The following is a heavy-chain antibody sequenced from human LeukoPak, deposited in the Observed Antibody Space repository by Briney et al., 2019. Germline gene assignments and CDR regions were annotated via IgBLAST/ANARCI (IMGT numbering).Heavy chain of an antibody. Sequence: PGGSLRLSCAASGFTFSSYGMHWVRQAPGKGLEWVSFISPDGSDKYYADSVKGRFTISRDNSKNTLYLQMNSLRAEDTAVYYCARELGVATTNHDAFDIWGQGTMVTVSS. D-gene: IGHD5-12*01. CDR1: GFTFSSYG. CDR2: ISPDGSDK. V-gene: IGHV3-30*03. J-gene: IGHJ3*02. CDR3: ARELGVATTNHDAFDI.